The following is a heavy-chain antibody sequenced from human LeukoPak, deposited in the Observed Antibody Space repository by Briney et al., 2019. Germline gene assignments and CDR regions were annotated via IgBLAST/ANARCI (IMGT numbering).Heavy chain of an antibody. D-gene: IGHD4-17*01. V-gene: IGHV3-15*01. Sequence: GGCLRLSCAASGFTFSNAWMSWVRQAPGKGLEWVGRIKSKTDGGTTDYAAPVKGRFTISRDDSKNTLYLQMNSLKTEDTAVYYCTLQIPYTVTNAFDFWGQGTMVTVSS. CDR1: GFTFSNAW. CDR2: IKSKTDGGTT. J-gene: IGHJ3*01. CDR3: TLQIPYTVTNAFDF.